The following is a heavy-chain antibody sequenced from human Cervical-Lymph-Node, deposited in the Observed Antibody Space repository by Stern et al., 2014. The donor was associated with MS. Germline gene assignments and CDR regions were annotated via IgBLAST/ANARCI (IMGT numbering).Heavy chain of an antibody. V-gene: IGHV3-30*03. CDR3: ARDYEDTSMLFDH. CDR2: ISYDGNHK. D-gene: IGHD2-8*01. J-gene: IGHJ4*02. CDR1: GFTFSSYG. Sequence: VQLVESGGAVVQPGRSLRLSWAASGFTFSSYGMHWVRQAPGKGLEWVTVISYDGNHKYYAASVKARFTISRDNSKNTLHLQMNSVTPDDTAIYYCARDYEDTSMLFDHWGQGTLVTVSS.